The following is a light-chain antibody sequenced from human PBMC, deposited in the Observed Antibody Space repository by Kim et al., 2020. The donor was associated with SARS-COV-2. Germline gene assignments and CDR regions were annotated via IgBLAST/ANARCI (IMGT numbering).Light chain of an antibody. CDR3: QQYGGSPPYT. V-gene: IGKV3-20*01. CDR2: GAS. CDR1: QSVSSNY. J-gene: IGKJ2*01. Sequence: EIVLTQSPGTLSLSPGERATLSCRASQSVSSNYLAWYQQKPGQAPRLLINGASSRATGIPDRFSGSGSGTDFTLTISRLETEDFAVYYCQQYGGSPPYTFGQGTKLEIK.